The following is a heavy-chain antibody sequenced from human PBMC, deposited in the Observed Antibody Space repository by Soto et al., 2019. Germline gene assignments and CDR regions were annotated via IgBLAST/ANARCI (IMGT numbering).Heavy chain of an antibody. CDR2: ISVSGDNT. CDR1: GFTFSNYA. J-gene: IGHJ4*02. CDR3: AKDPLTVTPYFDY. Sequence: EVQVLESGGGLVQPGGSLRLSCAASGFTFSNYAMSWVRQAPGKGLEWVSTISVSGDNTDYVDSVKGRFTISRDNSKNTLYLQMNSLRAEDTDVYYCAKDPLTVTPYFDYWGQGTLVTVSA. V-gene: IGHV3-23*01. D-gene: IGHD4-17*01.